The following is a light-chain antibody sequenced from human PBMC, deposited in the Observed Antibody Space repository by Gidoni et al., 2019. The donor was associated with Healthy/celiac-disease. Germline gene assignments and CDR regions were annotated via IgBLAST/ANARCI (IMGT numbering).Light chain of an antibody. CDR1: QSVSSSY. CDR2: GAS. V-gene: IGKV3-20*01. J-gene: IGKJ3*01. Sequence: EIVLTQSPGTLSLSPGERATLACRASQSVSSSYLAWYQQKPGQAPRLLLHGASSRATGSPDMFSGSGSGTDFTLTISRLEPEDFAVYYCQQYGSSRFTFGPGTKVDIK. CDR3: QQYGSSRFT.